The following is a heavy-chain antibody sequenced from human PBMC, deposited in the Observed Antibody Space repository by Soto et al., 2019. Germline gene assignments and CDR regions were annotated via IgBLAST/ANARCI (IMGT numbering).Heavy chain of an antibody. D-gene: IGHD2-15*01. Sequence: KTSETLSLTCVLYVESFVGFYWSWVRQSPGKGLEWIGEISQTETTAYSPSLKSRVSISAGTSKKQFSLTLTSVTAADTAVYYCVHSPNVAVDHWGHGTLVTVSS. V-gene: IGHV4-34*01. CDR3: VHSPNVAVDH. J-gene: IGHJ4*01. CDR1: VESFVGFY. CDR2: ISQTETT.